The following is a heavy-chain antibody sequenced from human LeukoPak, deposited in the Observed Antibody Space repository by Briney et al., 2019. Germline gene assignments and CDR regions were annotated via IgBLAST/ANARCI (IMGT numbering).Heavy chain of an antibody. Sequence: GGSLRLSCAASGFTFRNYWMHWVRQPPGEGLEWVSRLRTDGDKKSYAASVRDRFTVSRDNAKNMLYLQMNSLRVEDTAVYYCVRDHPGSNSLEYWGRGTPVTVSS. J-gene: IGHJ4*02. CDR1: GFTFRNYW. D-gene: IGHD4-11*01. CDR2: LRTDGDKK. CDR3: VRDHPGSNSLEY. V-gene: IGHV3-74*01.